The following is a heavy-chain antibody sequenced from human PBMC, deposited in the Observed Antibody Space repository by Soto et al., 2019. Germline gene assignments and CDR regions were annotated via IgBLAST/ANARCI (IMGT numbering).Heavy chain of an antibody. V-gene: IGHV4-34*01. J-gene: IGHJ4*02. CDR3: ARGKRMQLWLKSYFDT. D-gene: IGHD5-18*01. Sequence: KASETLSLTCAVYGGSFTGYFWSWIRHSPGKGLEWIGEVNHRGETNYSPSLKSRLTISGDTSKNHISLKLSSVTAADTAVYYCARGKRMQLWLKSYFDTWGQGTPVTVSS. CDR2: VNHRGET. CDR1: GGSFTGYF.